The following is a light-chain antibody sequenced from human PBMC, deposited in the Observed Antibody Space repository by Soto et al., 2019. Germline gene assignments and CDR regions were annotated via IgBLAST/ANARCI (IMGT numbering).Light chain of an antibody. J-gene: IGKJ4*01. CDR1: QDINIY. CDR2: DAS. CDR3: QQYDNLPLT. Sequence: IQISQSPSYLSTSVGDRVTITCQASQDINIYLNLYQQKPGKAPNLLIYDASTLEAGVPSRFSAGGSGTDFSLTISSLQPEDVATYYCQQYDNLPLTFGGGT. V-gene: IGKV1-33*01.